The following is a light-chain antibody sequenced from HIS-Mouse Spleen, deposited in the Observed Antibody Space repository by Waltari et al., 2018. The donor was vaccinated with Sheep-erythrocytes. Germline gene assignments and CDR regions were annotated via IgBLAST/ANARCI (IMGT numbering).Light chain of an antibody. CDR1: SRDVGSYNL. CDR3: CSYAGSYTFWV. Sequence: QSALTQPASVSGSPGQSITISCTGTSRDVGSYNLFSWYQQHPGKAPKLMIYEGSKRASGVSNRCSGSKSGNTASLTISGLQAEDEADYYCCSYAGSYTFWVFGGGTKLTVL. V-gene: IGLV2-23*03. CDR2: EGS. J-gene: IGLJ3*02.